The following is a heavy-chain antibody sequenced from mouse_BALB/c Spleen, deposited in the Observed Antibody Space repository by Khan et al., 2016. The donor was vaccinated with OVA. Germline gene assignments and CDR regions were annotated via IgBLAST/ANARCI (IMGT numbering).Heavy chain of an antibody. D-gene: IGHD2-10*01. V-gene: IGHV1S136*01. J-gene: IGHJ4*01. CDR3: TRSTYYGNPYAMDY. CDR1: GYTFTSYV. Sequence: VQLKQSGPELVKPGASVKMSCKASGYTFTSYVMHWVKQKPGRGLEWIGYINPYNDGTKYNEKFKGKATLTSDKSSSTSYMELSSLTSEDSAVYYCTRSTYYGNPYAMDYWGQGTSVTVSS. CDR2: INPYNDGT.